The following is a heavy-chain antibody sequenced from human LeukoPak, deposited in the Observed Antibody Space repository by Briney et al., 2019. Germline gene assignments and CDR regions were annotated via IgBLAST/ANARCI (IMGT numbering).Heavy chain of an antibody. J-gene: IGHJ3*02. Sequence: PSETLSLTCTVSGGSISSYYWSWIRQPAGKGLEWIGRIYTSGSTNYNPSLKSRVTMSVDTSKNQFSLKLSSVTAADTAVYYCAREGRQWLVRGLEAFDIWGQGTMVTVSS. V-gene: IGHV4-4*07. CDR1: GGSISSYY. CDR2: IYTSGST. D-gene: IGHD6-19*01. CDR3: AREGRQWLVRGLEAFDI.